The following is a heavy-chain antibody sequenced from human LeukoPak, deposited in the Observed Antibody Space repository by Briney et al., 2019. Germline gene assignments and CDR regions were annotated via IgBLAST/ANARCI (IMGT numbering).Heavy chain of an antibody. J-gene: IGHJ4*02. CDR2: IYYSGST. CDR1: GGSISSSSYY. V-gene: IGHV4-61*05. Sequence: SETLSLTCTVSGGSISSSSYYWGWIRQPPGKGLEWVGYIYYSGSTNYKSSLKSRVTISVDTSKNQFSLKLSSVTAADTAVYYCARLAYSGYYYFDYWGQGTLVTVSS. D-gene: IGHD3-22*01. CDR3: ARLAYSGYYYFDY.